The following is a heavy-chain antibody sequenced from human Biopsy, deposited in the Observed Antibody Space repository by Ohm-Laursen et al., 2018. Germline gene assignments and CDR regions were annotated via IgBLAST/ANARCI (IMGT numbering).Heavy chain of an antibody. J-gene: IGHJ3*02. CDR1: GGSISGSS. Sequence: GTLSLTCIVSGGSISGSSWSWIRQAPGKGLEWIGYISYSRDTNYNPSLKSRITISVDTSKNQFSQKLTSVTAADTAVYYCAKHGSGWTGDDAFHIWGQGTMVTVSS. V-gene: IGHV4-59*08. CDR3: AKHGSGWTGDDAFHI. CDR2: ISYSRDT. D-gene: IGHD6-19*01.